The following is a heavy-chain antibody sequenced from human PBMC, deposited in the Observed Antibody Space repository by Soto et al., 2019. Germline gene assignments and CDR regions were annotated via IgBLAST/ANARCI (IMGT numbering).Heavy chain of an antibody. CDR2: IYYTGNT. V-gene: IGHV4-39*07. Sequence: PSETLSLTCTVSGASINSAEYYWGWIRQPPGKGLEWIGNIYYTGNTYYNPSLRSRVTLSTDTSENQFSLKLSSVTAADTAVYYCARDQVPAALLGWLDPWGQGTLVTVSS. CDR1: GASINSAEYY. J-gene: IGHJ5*02. D-gene: IGHD2-2*01. CDR3: ARDQVPAALLGWLDP.